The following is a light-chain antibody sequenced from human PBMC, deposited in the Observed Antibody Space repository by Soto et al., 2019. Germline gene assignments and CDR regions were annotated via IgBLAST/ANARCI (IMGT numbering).Light chain of an antibody. CDR3: SSYSTTSSLV. CDR1: SSDVGYYKY. Sequence: HSVLTQPASVSGSPGQSITISCTGTSSDVGYYKYVSWYQQHPGKAPKLMIYEVTNRPSGVSNRFSGSKSGNTASLTISGLQVEDEGHYYCSSYSTTSSLVFGGGTQLTVL. V-gene: IGLV2-14*01. CDR2: EVT. J-gene: IGLJ2*01.